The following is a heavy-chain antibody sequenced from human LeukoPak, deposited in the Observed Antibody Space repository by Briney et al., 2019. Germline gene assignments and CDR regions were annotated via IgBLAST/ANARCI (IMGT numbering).Heavy chain of an antibody. Sequence: ASVKVSCKASGYTFTGYYMHWVRQAPGQGLEWMGWINPNSGGTNYAQKFQGRVTITRDTSISTAYMELSRLRSDDTAVYYCVITMIVVATMGFDIWGQGTMVTVSS. D-gene: IGHD3-22*01. J-gene: IGHJ3*02. CDR1: GYTFTGYY. V-gene: IGHV1-2*02. CDR3: VITMIVVATMGFDI. CDR2: INPNSGGT.